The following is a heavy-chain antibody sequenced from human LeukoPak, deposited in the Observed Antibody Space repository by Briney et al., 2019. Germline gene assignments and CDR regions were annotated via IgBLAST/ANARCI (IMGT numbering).Heavy chain of an antibody. D-gene: IGHD1-26*01. J-gene: IGHJ5*02. CDR1: GFTVSSYS. Sequence: GGSLRLSCAASGFTVSSYSISWVRQAPGNGLEWVSTICASGGLTCYADSVKGRSTISRDNSKNTLYLQVSSLRAEDTAVYYCAKDYSGSSPWWFDPWGQGTLVTVSS. CDR3: AKDYSGSSPWWFDP. CDR2: ICASGGLT. V-gene: IGHV3-23*01.